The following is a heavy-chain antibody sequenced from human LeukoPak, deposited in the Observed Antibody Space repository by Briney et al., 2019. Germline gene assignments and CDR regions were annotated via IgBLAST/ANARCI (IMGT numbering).Heavy chain of an antibody. CDR1: GFSFSSYG. D-gene: IGHD4-17*01. CDR3: VKDRTTSYFDY. CDR2: IWYGGSNK. V-gene: IGHV3-33*06. Sequence: SGGSLRLSCAASGFSFSSYGVHWVRQAPGKGLEWVAVIWYGGSNKYYADSVKGRFTISRDNSKNTLYLQMNSLRAEDTAVYYCVKDRTTSYFDYWGQGTLVTVSS. J-gene: IGHJ4*02.